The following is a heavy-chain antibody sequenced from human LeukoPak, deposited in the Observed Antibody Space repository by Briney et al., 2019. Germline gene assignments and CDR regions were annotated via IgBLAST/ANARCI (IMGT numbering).Heavy chain of an antibody. CDR3: ARPPQQLVRGDYFDY. Sequence: GGSLRLSCAASGFTFSSYWMNWVRQAPGKGLEWAANIKQDGSEKYYVDSVKGRFSISRDNAKNSLYLQMNSLRAEDTAVYYCARPPQQLVRGDYFDYWGQGTLVTVSS. V-gene: IGHV3-7*01. CDR1: GFTFSSYW. J-gene: IGHJ4*02. CDR2: IKQDGSEK. D-gene: IGHD6-13*01.